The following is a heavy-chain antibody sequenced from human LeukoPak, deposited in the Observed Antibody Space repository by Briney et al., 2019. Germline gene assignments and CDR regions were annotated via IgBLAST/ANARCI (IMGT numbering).Heavy chain of an antibody. D-gene: IGHD3-22*01. CDR2: INHSGST. V-gene: IGHV4-34*01. Sequence: SETLSLTCTVSGGSISSYYWSWIRQPPGKGLEWIGEINHSGSTNYNPSLKSRVTISVDTSKNQFSLKLSSVTAADTAVYYCARVRYYDSSRGYYYGMDVWGQGTTVTVSS. CDR3: ARVRYYDSSRGYYYGMDV. J-gene: IGHJ6*02. CDR1: GGSISSYY.